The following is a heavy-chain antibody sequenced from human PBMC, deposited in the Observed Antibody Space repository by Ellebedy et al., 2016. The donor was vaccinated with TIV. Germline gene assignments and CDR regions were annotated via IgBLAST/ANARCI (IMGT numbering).Heavy chain of an antibody. J-gene: IGHJ4*02. Sequence: PGGSLRLSCGASGFTPTSYAMNWVRQAPGKGLAWVSSINDISSHIYYADSVRGRFTISRDNAKNSLFLQMDSLRADDTAVYYCARDPRPYLRYGHFDCWGQGTLVTVSS. D-gene: IGHD3-9*01. CDR3: ARDPRPYLRYGHFDC. CDR1: GFTPTSYA. CDR2: INDISSHI. V-gene: IGHV3-21*01.